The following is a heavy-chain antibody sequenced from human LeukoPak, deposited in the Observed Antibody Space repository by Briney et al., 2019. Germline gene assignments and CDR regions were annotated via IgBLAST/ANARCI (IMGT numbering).Heavy chain of an antibody. CDR2: ISLDGSTE. Sequence: GGPLRLSCVASGFSLSNFQMYWVRQAPGKGLEWVSIISLDGSTEFYADSVKGRFTISRDTASNTMHLEMNNLRIEDTAVYYCMRDYMGWFDPRGQGSLVTVSS. CDR1: GFSLSNFQ. D-gene: IGHD3-10*01. J-gene: IGHJ5*02. CDR3: MRDYMGWFDP. V-gene: IGHV3-30-3*01.